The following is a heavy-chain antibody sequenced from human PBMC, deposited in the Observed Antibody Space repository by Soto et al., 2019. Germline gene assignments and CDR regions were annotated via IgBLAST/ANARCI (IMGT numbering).Heavy chain of an antibody. V-gene: IGHV3-23*01. CDR1: GFTFSSYA. CDR3: AKDPRAYRSSWEGYYYYYMDV. J-gene: IGHJ6*03. CDR2: ISGSGGST. Sequence: EVQLLESGGGLVQPGGSLRLSCAASGFTFSSYAMSWVRQAPGKGLEWVSAISGSGGSTYYADSVKGRFTISRDNSKNTLYLQMNNLRAEDTAVYYCAKDPRAYRSSWEGYYYYYMDVWGKGTTVTVSS. D-gene: IGHD6-13*01.